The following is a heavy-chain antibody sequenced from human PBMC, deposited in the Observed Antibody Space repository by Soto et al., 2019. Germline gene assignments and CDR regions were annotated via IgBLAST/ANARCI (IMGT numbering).Heavy chain of an antibody. Sequence: SETLSLTCSVSGVSISSYFWSWIRQAPGRGLEWIGYTYHRGSTNYSPSLKSRVAISLDTSENQFSLKVNSVTAADTAVYYCARIGGYHGPLDYWGQGTPVTAPQ. V-gene: IGHV4-59*01. J-gene: IGHJ4*02. CDR1: GVSISSYF. D-gene: IGHD6-25*01. CDR2: TYHRGST. CDR3: ARIGGYHGPLDY.